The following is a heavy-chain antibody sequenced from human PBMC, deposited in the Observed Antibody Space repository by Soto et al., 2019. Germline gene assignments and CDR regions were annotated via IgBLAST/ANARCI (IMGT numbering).Heavy chain of an antibody. CDR2: IYYSGRT. CDR1: GGSISSGGYY. Sequence: QVQLQESGPGLVKPSQTLSLTCTVSGGSISSGGYYWSWIRQHPGKGLEWIGYIYYSGRTYYNPSPQSRVVISVDTPKNQFSLKLSSVTAADTAVYYCASVDYGGNSAEYFQHWGQGTLVTVSS. CDR3: ASVDYGGNSAEYFQH. J-gene: IGHJ1*01. D-gene: IGHD4-17*01. V-gene: IGHV4-31*03.